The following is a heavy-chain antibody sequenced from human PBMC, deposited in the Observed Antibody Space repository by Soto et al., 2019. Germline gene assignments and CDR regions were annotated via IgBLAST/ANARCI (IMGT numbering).Heavy chain of an antibody. J-gene: IGHJ4*02. V-gene: IGHV3-33*01. CDR1: GFTFSSYG. CDR2: IYYDGSNE. D-gene: IGHD6-25*01. CDR3: ARDYSSASYGFDS. Sequence: GGSLRLSCAASGFTFSSYGMHWVRQAPGKGLEWVAVIYYDGSNEYYADSVKGRFTISRDNSKNTLYLQMNSLRAEDTAVYYCARDYSSASYGFDSWGQGTLVTVSS.